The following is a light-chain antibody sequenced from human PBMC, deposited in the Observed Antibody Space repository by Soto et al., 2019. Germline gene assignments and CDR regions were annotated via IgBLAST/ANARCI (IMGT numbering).Light chain of an antibody. CDR1: QSISSY. J-gene: IGKJ2*01. CDR3: QQSDSTPPRYT. Sequence: DIPMTQSPSSLSASVGDRVTITCRASQSISSYLNWYQQKPGKAPKLLIYAASSLQSGVPPRFSGSGSETDFTLTISSLQPEDFATYYCQQSDSTPPRYTFGQGTKLEIK. V-gene: IGKV1-39*01. CDR2: AAS.